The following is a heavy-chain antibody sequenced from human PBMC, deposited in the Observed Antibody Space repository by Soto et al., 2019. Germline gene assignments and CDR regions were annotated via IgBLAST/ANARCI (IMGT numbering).Heavy chain of an antibody. D-gene: IGHD2-2*01. CDR2: IYHSGSP. CDR1: GGSISSGTW. CDR3: ARRVPAAPNWFDP. V-gene: IGHV4-4*02. Sequence: PSETLSLTCAVSGGSISSGTWWSWVRQPPVRGLEWIGEIYHSGSPNYNPSLKSRVTMSVDKSKNLFSLRLSSVTAADSALYYCARRVPAAPNWFDPWGQGTLVTVSS. J-gene: IGHJ5*02.